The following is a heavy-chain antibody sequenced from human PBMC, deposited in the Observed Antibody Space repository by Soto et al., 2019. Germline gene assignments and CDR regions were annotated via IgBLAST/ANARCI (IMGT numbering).Heavy chain of an antibody. CDR2: IYWDNDS. CDR1: GFSLTNSGVG. D-gene: IGHD3-3*01. Sequence: QITLKESGPTLVEPTQTLTLTCSFSGFSLTNSGVGVGWLRQVPGKALECLGIIYWDNDSRYNPSLKTRLTTPEDTSKNQVVRTMTDMEPVDTGTYYCANRVTYACSLEVGWFHSWGQETPVTVS. J-gene: IGHJ5*01. CDR3: ANRVTYACSLEVGWFHS. V-gene: IGHV2-5*02.